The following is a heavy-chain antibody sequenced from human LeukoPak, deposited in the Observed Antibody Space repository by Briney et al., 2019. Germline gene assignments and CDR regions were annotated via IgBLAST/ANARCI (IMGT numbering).Heavy chain of an antibody. CDR3: ARKYYDYVWGSYRYYYMDV. CDR2: IYYSGST. D-gene: IGHD3-16*02. J-gene: IGHJ6*03. CDR1: GGSISSSSYY. V-gene: IGHV4-39*01. Sequence: SSETLSLTCTVSGGSISSSSYYWGWIRQPPGKGLEWIGSIYYSGSTYYNPSLKSRVTISVDTSKNQFSLKLSSVTAADTAVYYCARKYYDYVWGSYRYYYMDVWGKGTTVTISS.